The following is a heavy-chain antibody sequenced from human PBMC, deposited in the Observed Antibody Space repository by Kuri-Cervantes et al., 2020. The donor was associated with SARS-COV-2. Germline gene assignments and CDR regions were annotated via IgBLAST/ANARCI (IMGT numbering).Heavy chain of an antibody. D-gene: IGHD2-21*01. CDR1: GFTFGDYA. V-gene: IGHV3-48*01. J-gene: IGHJ4*02. Sequence: GESLKISCTASGFTFGDYAMSWVRQAPGKGLEWVSYISSSSSTTYYADSVKGRFTISRDNSKNTLYLQMDRLRSDDTAVYYCALLAYCGGDCYGTDFDFWGQGTLVTVSS. CDR2: ISSSSSTT. CDR3: ALLAYCGGDCYGTDFDF.